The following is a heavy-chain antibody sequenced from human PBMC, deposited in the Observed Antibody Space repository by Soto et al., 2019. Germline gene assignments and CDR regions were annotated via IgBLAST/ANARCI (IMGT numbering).Heavy chain of an antibody. V-gene: IGHV3-21*01. D-gene: IGHD2-15*01. CDR2: ISSSSSYI. CDR3: ATDVVVVAATRQRFQH. Sequence: EVQLVESGGGLVKPGGSLRLSCAASGFTFSSYSMNWVRQAPGKGLEWVSSISSSSSYIYYADSVKGRFTISSDNPKNSRYLQMNSLRAEDTAVYDCATDVVVVAATRQRFQHWGQGTLVTVSS. CDR1: GFTFSSYS. J-gene: IGHJ1*01.